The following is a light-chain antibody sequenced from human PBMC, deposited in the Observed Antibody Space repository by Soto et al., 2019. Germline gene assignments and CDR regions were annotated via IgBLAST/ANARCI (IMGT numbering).Light chain of an antibody. V-gene: IGKV3-15*01. CDR1: QTISND. CDR2: GAS. J-gene: IGKJ4*01. Sequence: EVVMTQSPATVSVSPGEGVTLSCRASQTISNDLAWYQQKPGQAPRLLIYGASTRATGVPARFSGGGSGTAITLTIISLQSEDFAFYYCQQNNKWPPVTFGGGTKVEIK. CDR3: QQNNKWPPVT.